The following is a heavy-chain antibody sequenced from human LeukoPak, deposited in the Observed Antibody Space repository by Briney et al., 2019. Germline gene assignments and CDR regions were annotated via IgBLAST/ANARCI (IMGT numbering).Heavy chain of an antibody. D-gene: IGHD6-13*01. V-gene: IGHV3-30*04. CDR1: GFTFSSYA. J-gene: IGHJ6*03. CDR2: ISYDGSNK. CDR3: ARWGYSSSWDYYYYYMDV. Sequence: GGSLRLSCAASGFTFSSYAMRWVRQAPGKGLEWVAVISYDGSNKYYADSVKGRFTISRDNSKNTLYLQMNSLRAEDTAVYYCARWGYSSSWDYYYYYMDVWGKGTTVTVSS.